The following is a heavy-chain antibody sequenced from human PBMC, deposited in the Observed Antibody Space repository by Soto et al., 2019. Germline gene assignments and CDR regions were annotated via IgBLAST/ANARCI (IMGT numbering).Heavy chain of an antibody. CDR2: IYTSASI. J-gene: IGHJ6*02. CDR1: GADINTYS. Sequence: SETLSLTCIVSGADINTYSWTWMRQPAGKGLEWIGRIYTSASINYNPSLKGRVTLSVDTSTNQVSLRLASVTAADTAIYYCARDREAGYNFYYGMDVWGQGTTVTVSS. CDR3: ARDREAGYNFYYGMDV. V-gene: IGHV4-4*07. D-gene: IGHD6-19*01.